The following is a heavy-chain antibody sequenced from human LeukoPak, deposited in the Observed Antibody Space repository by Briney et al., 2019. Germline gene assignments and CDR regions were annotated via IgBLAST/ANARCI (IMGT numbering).Heavy chain of an antibody. J-gene: IGHJ6*04. CDR3: AKSPSYDFWSGYPPMDV. CDR1: GGSISSSSYY. V-gene: IGHV4-39*01. D-gene: IGHD3-3*01. Sequence: SETLSLTCTVSGGSISSSSYYWGWIRQPPGKGLEWIGSIYYSGSTYYNPSLKSRVTISVDTSKNQFSLKLSSVTAADTAVYYCAKSPSYDFWSGYPPMDVWGKGTTVTVSS. CDR2: IYYSGST.